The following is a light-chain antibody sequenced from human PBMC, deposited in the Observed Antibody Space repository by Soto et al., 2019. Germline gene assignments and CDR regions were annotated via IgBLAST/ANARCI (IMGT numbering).Light chain of an antibody. CDR3: QSYDRSLSGSGV. V-gene: IGLV1-40*01. CDR2: GHN. J-gene: IGLJ3*02. CDR1: YXNIGAGYE. Sequence: QSALTQPPSVSGAPGQRVTISCTGSYXNIGAGYEVHWYQQIPGTAPKLLISGHNNRPSGVPDRFFGSKSGASASLTIIGLQAEDEADYYCQSYDRSLSGSGVFGGGTKVTVL.